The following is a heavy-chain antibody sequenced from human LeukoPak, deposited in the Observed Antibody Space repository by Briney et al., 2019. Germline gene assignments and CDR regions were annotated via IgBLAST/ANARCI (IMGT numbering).Heavy chain of an antibody. CDR2: IKQDGSEK. D-gene: IGHD3-22*01. CDR3: ARDGSYYYDSSGYYLPGMDV. J-gene: IGHJ6*02. CDR1: GFTFSSYW. V-gene: IGHV3-7*01. Sequence: PGGSLRLSCAASGFTFSSYWMSWVRQAPGKGLEWVANIKQDGSEKYYVDSVKGRFTISRDNAKNSLYLQMNSLRAEDTAVYYCARDGSYYYDSSGYYLPGMDVWGQGTTVTVSS.